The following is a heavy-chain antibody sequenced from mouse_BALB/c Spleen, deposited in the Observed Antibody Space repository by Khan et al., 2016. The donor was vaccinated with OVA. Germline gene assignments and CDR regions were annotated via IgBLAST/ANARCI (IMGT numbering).Heavy chain of an antibody. V-gene: IGHV1S34*01. Sequence: LVKTGASVKISCKASGYSFTGYYMHWVKQSHGKSLEWIGYISCYNGSTTYNQKFKGKATFTVDTSSSTVYMKFNSLTSEDSAVXDSAREYYYGSSSFAYWGQGTLVTVSA. J-gene: IGHJ3*01. CDR3: AREYYYGSSSFAY. CDR1: GYSFTGYY. CDR2: ISCYNGST. D-gene: IGHD1-1*01.